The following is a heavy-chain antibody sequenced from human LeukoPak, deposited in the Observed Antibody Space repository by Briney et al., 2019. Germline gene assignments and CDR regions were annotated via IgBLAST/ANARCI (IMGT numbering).Heavy chain of an antibody. D-gene: IGHD6-19*01. J-gene: IGHJ4*02. CDR1: GFTFRSYW. Sequence: GGSLRLPCAASGFTFRSYWMSWVRQAPGKGLEWVANIKQDGSEKYYVDSVRGRFTISRDNAKNSLYLQMNSLRAEDTAVYYCASLNWGIAVAGFDSWGQGTLVTVSS. CDR3: ASLNWGIAVAGFDS. CDR2: IKQDGSEK. V-gene: IGHV3-7*05.